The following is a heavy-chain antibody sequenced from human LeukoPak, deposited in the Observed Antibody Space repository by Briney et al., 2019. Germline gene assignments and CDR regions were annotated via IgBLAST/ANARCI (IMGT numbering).Heavy chain of an antibody. D-gene: IGHD3-22*01. CDR1: GFTFSSYA. CDR3: AKAADSSGYYYGVYFDY. CDR2: LSGSGGST. V-gene: IGHV3-23*01. J-gene: IGHJ4*02. Sequence: GGSLRLSCAASGFTFSSYAMSWVRQAPGKGLEWVSALSGSGGSTYYADSVKGRFTISRDNSKNTLYLQMNSLRAEDTAVYYCAKAADSSGYYYGVYFDYWGQGTLVTVSS.